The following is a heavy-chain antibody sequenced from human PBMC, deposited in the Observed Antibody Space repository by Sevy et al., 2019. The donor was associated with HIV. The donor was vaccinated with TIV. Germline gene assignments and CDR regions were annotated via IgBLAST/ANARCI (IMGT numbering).Heavy chain of an antibody. CDR3: ARSQEVSGIGVRRAYYYYGMDV. Sequence: SETLSLTCTVSGGSISSGSYYWGWIRQPPGKGLEWIGSMYSSGSTFYNPSLKSRGTISVDTSKRQLSLKLSSVTATNTAVGSCARSQEVSGIGVRRAYYYYGMDVWGQGTTVTVSS. D-gene: IGHD3-10*01. J-gene: IGHJ6*02. CDR1: GGSISSGSYY. CDR2: MYSSGST. V-gene: IGHV4-39*01.